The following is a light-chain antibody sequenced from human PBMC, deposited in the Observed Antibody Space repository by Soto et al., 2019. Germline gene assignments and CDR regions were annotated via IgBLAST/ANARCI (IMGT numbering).Light chain of an antibody. CDR3: MQALQTPRT. Sequence: DIVMTQSPLSLPVTPGEPASISCRSSQSLLHSNGYNYWDWYLQKPGQSPQLLIYLGSNRASGVTDRFSGSGSGKDVTLKISRVEAEDVGVYYCMQALQTPRTFGQGTKVEIK. CDR2: LGS. V-gene: IGKV2-28*01. J-gene: IGKJ1*01. CDR1: QSLLHSNGYNY.